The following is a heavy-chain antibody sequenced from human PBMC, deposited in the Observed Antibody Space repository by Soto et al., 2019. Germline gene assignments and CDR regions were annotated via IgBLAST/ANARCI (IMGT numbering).Heavy chain of an antibody. CDR1: GGSISPYY. D-gene: IGHD2-21*01. V-gene: IGHV4-59*08. Sequence: QVQLQESGPGLVKPSETLSLICTVSGGSISPYYWSWIRQPPGKGLEWIGYIYYSGSTNYNPSLRSRVTIPVDTSKTQFSLRLSSVTAADTAVYYCARLGRRTVASHFDYWGQGTLITVSS. CDR3: ARLGRRTVASHFDY. CDR2: IYYSGST. J-gene: IGHJ4*02.